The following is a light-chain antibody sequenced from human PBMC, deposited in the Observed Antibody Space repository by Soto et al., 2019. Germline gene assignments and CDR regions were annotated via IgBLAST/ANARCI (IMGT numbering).Light chain of an antibody. V-gene: IGLV2-14*03. J-gene: IGLJ2*01. CDR2: GVS. Sequence: QSALTQPASVTGSPGQSIAIPCSGSTSDVGGYNYVSWYQQYPGKPPKPILYGVSDRPSGVSDRFSGSKSGNTASLIISGLQAEDEAHYYCSSYTASTTLFGGGTQLTVL. CDR1: TSDVGGYNY. CDR3: SSYTASTTL.